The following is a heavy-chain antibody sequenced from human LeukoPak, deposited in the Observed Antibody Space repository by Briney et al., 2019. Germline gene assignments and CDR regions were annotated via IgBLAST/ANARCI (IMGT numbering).Heavy chain of an antibody. Sequence: GGSLRLSCTASGFTFSSYAMSWVRQAPGKGLEWVSAISGSGGSTYYADSVKGRFTISRDNSKNTLYLQMNSLRAEDTAVYYCAKDVTIFGVVIIRGYYFDYWGQGTLVTVSS. CDR3: AKDVTIFGVVIIRGYYFDY. CDR2: ISGSGGST. J-gene: IGHJ4*02. V-gene: IGHV3-23*01. CDR1: GFTFSSYA. D-gene: IGHD3-3*01.